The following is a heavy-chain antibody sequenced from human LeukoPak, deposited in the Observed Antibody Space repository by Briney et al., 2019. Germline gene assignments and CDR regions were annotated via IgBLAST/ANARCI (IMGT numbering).Heavy chain of an antibody. CDR2: IYYSGST. J-gene: IGHJ3*02. D-gene: IGHD6-19*01. CDR3: ARGLYSSGWSKASDAFDI. V-gene: IGHV4-39*07. CDR1: GGSISSSTYC. Sequence: SETLSLTCTVSGGSISSSTYCWGWIRQPPGKELEWFGSIYYSGSTYYNPSLKSRVTISVDTSKNQFSLKLSSVTAADTAVYYCARGLYSSGWSKASDAFDIWGQGTMVTVSS.